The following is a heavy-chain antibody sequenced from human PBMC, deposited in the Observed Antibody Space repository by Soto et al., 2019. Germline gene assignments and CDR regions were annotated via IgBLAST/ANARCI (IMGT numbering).Heavy chain of an antibody. D-gene: IGHD1-1*01. J-gene: IGHJ5*02. CDR3: VRWNGFGDR. CDR1: GFIISDYC. CDR2: FSGGGGGT. V-gene: IGHV3-23*01. Sequence: EVQLLDSGGGLVQPGGSLRLSCAVSGFIISDYCVTWVRQAPGKGLEWVSGFSGGGGGTFYADSVKGRFTISRDDPKNTAYLQMNSLGAEDTAVYYCVRWNGFGDRWGQGTLVTVSS.